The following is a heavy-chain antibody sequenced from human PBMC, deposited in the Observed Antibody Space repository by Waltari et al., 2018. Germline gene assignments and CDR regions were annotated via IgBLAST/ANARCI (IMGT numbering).Heavy chain of an antibody. CDR2: IHYSGST. V-gene: IGHV4-34*01. J-gene: IGHJ4*01. CDR1: GEPFLGYF. D-gene: IGHD2-21*01. Sequence: QVQLHQWGAGQLKPSETLSLTCAVSGEPFLGYFWSWIRQSPGKGLEWLGSIHYSGSTNYNPTLESRLSLSVDTTKKRFSLSLTSVTAADAALYFCARYGEVPASYFFDYWGQGTLVTVSS. CDR3: ARYGEVPASYFFDY.